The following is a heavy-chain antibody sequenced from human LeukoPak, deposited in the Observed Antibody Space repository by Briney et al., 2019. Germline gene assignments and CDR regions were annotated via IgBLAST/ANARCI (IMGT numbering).Heavy chain of an antibody. Sequence: VKPSETLSLTCTVSGGSISSSSYYWGWIRQPPGKGLEWIGGIYYSGSTYYNPSLKSRVAISVDTSKNQFSLKLSSVTAADTAVYYCARGKYIDSARGKYIDSGSYNVFDHWGQGSLVTVSS. CDR2: IYYSGST. D-gene: IGHD3-10*01. CDR1: GGSISSSSYY. V-gene: IGHV4-39*01. J-gene: IGHJ4*02. CDR3: ARGKYIDSARGKYIDSGSYNVFDH.